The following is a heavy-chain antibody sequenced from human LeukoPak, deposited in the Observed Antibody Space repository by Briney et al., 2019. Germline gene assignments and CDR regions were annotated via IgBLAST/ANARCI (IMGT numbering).Heavy chain of an antibody. J-gene: IGHJ4*02. CDR2: ISSSSSYI. Sequence: PGRSLRLSCVASGFTFSSYSMNWVRQAPGKGLEWVSSISSSSSYIYYADSVKGRFTISRDNAKNSLYLQMNSLRAEDTAVYYCARVRYGDQYFDYWGQGTLVTVSS. V-gene: IGHV3-21*01. CDR1: GFTFSSYS. D-gene: IGHD4-17*01. CDR3: ARVRYGDQYFDY.